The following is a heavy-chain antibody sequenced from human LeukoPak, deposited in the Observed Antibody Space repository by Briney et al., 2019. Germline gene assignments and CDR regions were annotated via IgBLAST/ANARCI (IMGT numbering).Heavy chain of an antibody. J-gene: IGHJ4*02. V-gene: IGHV1-46*01. Sequence: GASVKVSCKASGYTFTNYYMHWVRQAPGQGLEWMGLINPGGGNTNYAQNFQGRVTMTRDTSTSTVYMELTRLRSDDTAMYYCARDWLLRYSEGGFDYWGQGTLVTVSS. CDR3: ARDWLLRYSEGGFDY. CDR2: INPGGGNT. CDR1: GYTFTNYY. D-gene: IGHD3-9*01.